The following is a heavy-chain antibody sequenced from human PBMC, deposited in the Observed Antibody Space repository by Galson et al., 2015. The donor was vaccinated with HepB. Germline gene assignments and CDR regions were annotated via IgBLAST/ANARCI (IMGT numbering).Heavy chain of an antibody. CDR2: TYYRSRWYN. J-gene: IGHJ6*02. V-gene: IGHV6-1*01. Sequence: CAISGDSVSSHSAAWNWIRQSPSRGLEWLGRTYYRSRWYNDYAESVRSRISINPDTSRNQFSLQLKSVAPEDTAVYYCASVVGTIYYYGMDVRGQGTTVIGSS. CDR3: ASVVGTIYYYGMDV. D-gene: IGHD2-15*01. CDR1: GDSVSSHSAA.